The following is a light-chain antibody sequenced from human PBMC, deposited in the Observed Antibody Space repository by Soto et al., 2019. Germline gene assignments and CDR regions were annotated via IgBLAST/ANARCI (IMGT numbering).Light chain of an antibody. V-gene: IGLV4-69*01. Sequence: QSVLTQSPSASASLGGSVKLTCTLSSGHNNYAIAWHQQQPDKGPRFLMRVDSDGSHNQGDGIPDRFSGSSSGAERYLTISSLQYDDEGDYYCQTWGTDRHVEFGGGTQLTVL. J-gene: IGLJ2*01. CDR1: SGHNNYA. CDR2: VDSDGSH. CDR3: QTWGTDRHVE.